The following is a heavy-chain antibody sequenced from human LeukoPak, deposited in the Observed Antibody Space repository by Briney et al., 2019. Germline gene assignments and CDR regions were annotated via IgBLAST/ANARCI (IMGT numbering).Heavy chain of an antibody. CDR3: ARDDGYYGSGSYSPVF. D-gene: IGHD3-10*01. J-gene: IGHJ3*01. CDR1: GYTFTGYY. Sequence: ASVKVSCKASGYTFTGYYMHWVRQAPGQGLEWMGIINPSGGSTSYAQKFQGRVTMTRDTSTSTVYMELSSLRSEDTAVYYCARDDGYYGSGSYSPVFWGQGTMVTVSS. CDR2: INPSGGST. V-gene: IGHV1-46*01.